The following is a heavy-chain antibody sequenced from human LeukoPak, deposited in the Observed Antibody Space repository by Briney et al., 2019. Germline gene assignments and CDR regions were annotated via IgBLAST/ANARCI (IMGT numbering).Heavy chain of an antibody. V-gene: IGHV4-59*01. D-gene: IGHD6-13*01. CDR3: ARDRPGGSSLDY. CDR2: IYYTGST. Sequence: SETLSLTCTVSGDPISRYYWSWIRQPPGKGLEWIGYIYYTGSTNYNPSLKSRVTISVDTSKNQFSLKLSSVTAADTAVYYCARDRPGGSSLDYWGQGTLVTVFS. CDR1: GDPISRYY. J-gene: IGHJ4*02.